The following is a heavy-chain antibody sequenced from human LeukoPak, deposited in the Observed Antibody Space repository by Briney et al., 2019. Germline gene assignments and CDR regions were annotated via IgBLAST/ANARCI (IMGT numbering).Heavy chain of an antibody. CDR3: ARGGSSFSMDD. CDR1: GFTVSSNY. Sequence: GGSLRLSCAASGFTVSSNYMSWVRQAPGKGLEWVSIIYSGGSTYYADSVKGRFTISRDNSKNTLYLQMNSLRAEDTAVYYCARGGSSFSMDDWGQGTTVTVSS. CDR2: IYSGGST. D-gene: IGHD6-13*01. J-gene: IGHJ6*02. V-gene: IGHV3-53*01.